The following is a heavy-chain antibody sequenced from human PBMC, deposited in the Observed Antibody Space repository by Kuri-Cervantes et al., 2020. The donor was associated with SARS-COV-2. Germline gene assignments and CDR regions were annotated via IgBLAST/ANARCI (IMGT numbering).Heavy chain of an antibody. J-gene: IGHJ4*02. CDR1: GFTVSSNY. D-gene: IGHD6-19*01. V-gene: IGHV3-53*01. CDR2: IYSCGST. CDR3: AKDLGGSGWHPVDY. Sequence: GGSLRLSCAASGFTVSSNYMSWVRQAPGKGLEWVSVIYSCGSTYYADSVKGRFTISRDNSKNTLYLQMSSLRAEDTAVYYCAKDLGGSGWHPVDYWGQGTLVTVSS.